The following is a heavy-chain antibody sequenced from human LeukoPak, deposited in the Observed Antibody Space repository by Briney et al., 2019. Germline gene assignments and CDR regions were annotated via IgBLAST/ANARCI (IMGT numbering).Heavy chain of an antibody. Sequence: PGGSLRLSCAASGFTFSSYSMNWVRQAPGKGLEWVSSISSSSCYIYYADSVKGRFTISRDNAKNSLYLQMNSLRAEDTAVYYCARGPWLKEDYYYGMDVWGQGTTVTVSS. CDR3: ARGPWLKEDYYYGMDV. J-gene: IGHJ6*02. V-gene: IGHV3-21*01. CDR2: ISSSSCYI. D-gene: IGHD5-12*01. CDR1: GFTFSSYS.